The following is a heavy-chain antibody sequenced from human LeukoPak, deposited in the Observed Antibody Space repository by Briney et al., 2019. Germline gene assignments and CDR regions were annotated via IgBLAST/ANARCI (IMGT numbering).Heavy chain of an antibody. CDR3: ARHYEYSSSSPFDP. J-gene: IGHJ5*02. CDR2: IYSGGNT. CDR1: GFTFSSNY. D-gene: IGHD6-6*01. V-gene: IGHV3-66*02. Sequence: PGRSLRLSCAASGFTFSSNYMSWVRQAPGKGLEWVSVIYSGGNTYYADSVKGRFTISRDNSKNTLYLQMNSLRAEDTAVYYCARHYEYSSSSPFDPWGQGTLVTVSS.